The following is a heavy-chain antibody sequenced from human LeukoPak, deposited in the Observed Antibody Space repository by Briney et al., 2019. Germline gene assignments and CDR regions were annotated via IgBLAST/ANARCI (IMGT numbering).Heavy chain of an antibody. Sequence: SETLSLTCTVSGVSISSSNYFWAWIRQSPGKGLEWIGSIYFRGSISSSPSLKSRVTISIDASKNQFSLKLTSVTAADTAVYYCAREDRYCSSTSCYTWDYWGQETLVAV. CDR2: IYFRGSI. CDR1: GVSISSSNYF. V-gene: IGHV4-39*07. CDR3: AREDRYCSSTSCYTWDY. J-gene: IGHJ4*02. D-gene: IGHD2-2*02.